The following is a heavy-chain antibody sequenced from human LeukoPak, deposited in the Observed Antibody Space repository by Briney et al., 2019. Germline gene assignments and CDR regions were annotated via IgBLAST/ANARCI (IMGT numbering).Heavy chain of an antibody. CDR3: ATTRRKDYYYYYMDV. CDR1: GGSISSYY. Sequence: SETRSLTCTVSGGSISSYYWSWIRQPPGKGLEWIGYIYYSGSTNYNPSLKSRVTISVDTSKNQFSLKLSSVTAADTAVYYCATTRRKDYYYYYMDVWGKGTTVTISS. V-gene: IGHV4-59*01. J-gene: IGHJ6*03. CDR2: IYYSGST.